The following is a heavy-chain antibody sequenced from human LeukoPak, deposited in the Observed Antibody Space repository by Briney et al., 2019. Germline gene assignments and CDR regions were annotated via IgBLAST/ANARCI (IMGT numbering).Heavy chain of an antibody. CDR3: ARGSHTKYSSGPGTDYFDY. D-gene: IGHD6-19*01. CDR1: GFTFDDYG. J-gene: IGHJ4*02. Sequence: GGSLRLSCAASGFTFDDYGMSWVRQAPGKGLEWVPGINWNGGSTGYADSVKGRFTISRDNAKNSLYLQMNSLRAEDTALYYCARGSHTKYSSGPGTDYFDYWGQGTLVTVSS. V-gene: IGHV3-20*04. CDR2: INWNGGST.